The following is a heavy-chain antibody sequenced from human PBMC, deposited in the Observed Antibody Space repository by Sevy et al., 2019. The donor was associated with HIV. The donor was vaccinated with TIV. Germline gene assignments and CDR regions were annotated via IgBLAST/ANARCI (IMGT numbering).Heavy chain of an antibody. Sequence: GGSLRLSCAASGFTFSDYAMHWVRHTQGKGLEWVAAISYDGINKNYADSVKGRFTLSRDNSKNTLSLQMNSPRTEDTAVYYCARDRRTRWINYYFDYWGQGTLVTVSS. V-gene: IGHV3-30-3*01. CDR3: ARDRRTRWINYYFDY. CDR2: ISYDGINK. CDR1: GFTFSDYA. J-gene: IGHJ4*02. D-gene: IGHD2-2*03.